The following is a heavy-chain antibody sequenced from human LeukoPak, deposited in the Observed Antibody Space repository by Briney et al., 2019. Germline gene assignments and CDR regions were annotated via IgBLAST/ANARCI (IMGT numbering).Heavy chain of an antibody. J-gene: IGHJ4*02. V-gene: IGHV3-23*01. Sequence: PGGSLRLSCAASAFTFSSYAMSWVRQAPGKGLEWVSAISGSGGSTYYADSVKGRFTISRDNSKNTLYLQMNSLRAEDTAVYYCAKDLYQLLCGFDYWGQGTLVTVSS. CDR3: AKDLYQLLCGFDY. D-gene: IGHD2-2*01. CDR1: AFTFSSYA. CDR2: ISGSGGST.